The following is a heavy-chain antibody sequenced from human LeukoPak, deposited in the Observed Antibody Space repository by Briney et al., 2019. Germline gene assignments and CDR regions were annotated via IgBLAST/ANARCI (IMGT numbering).Heavy chain of an antibody. D-gene: IGHD5-12*01. CDR2: IYFNGST. CDR1: SGSISAYF. V-gene: IGHV4-59*01. Sequence: SETLSLTCTLSSGSISAYFWSWIRQPPGKGLEWVGYIYFNGSTNYNPSLKSRVTMSVDTSKTHFSLLLTSVTAADTAMYYCARHWLPGSDAFDIXXXGTXVTVXS. J-gene: IGHJ3*02. CDR3: ARHWLPGSDAFDI.